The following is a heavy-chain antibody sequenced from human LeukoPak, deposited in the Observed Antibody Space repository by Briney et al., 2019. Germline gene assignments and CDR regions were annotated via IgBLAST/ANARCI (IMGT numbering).Heavy chain of an antibody. CDR3: ARHGNWAFDF. J-gene: IGHJ3*01. V-gene: IGHV3-7*04. D-gene: IGHD1-1*01. CDR2: INEVGSDK. CDR1: GFTFSSSW. Sequence: QPGGSLRLSCAASGFTFSSSWMSWVRQAPGKGLEWVATINEVGSDKQYMDSVKGRLSISRDNPKNSLYLQMNSPRAEDTAVHFCARHGNWAFDFWGQGTMVTVSS.